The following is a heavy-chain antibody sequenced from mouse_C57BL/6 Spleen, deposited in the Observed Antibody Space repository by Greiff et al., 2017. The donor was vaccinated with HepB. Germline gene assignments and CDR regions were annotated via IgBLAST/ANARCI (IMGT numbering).Heavy chain of an antibody. D-gene: IGHD1-1*01. J-gene: IGHJ3*01. CDR1: GYTFTDYN. CDR2: INPNNGGT. V-gene: IGHV1-22*01. CDR3: ARMWYYGSSVWFAY. Sequence: EVQLQQSGPELVKPGASVKMSCKASGYTFTDYNMHWVKQSHGKSLEWIGYINPNNGGTSYNQKFKGKATLTVNKSSSTAYMELRSLTSEDSAVYYCARMWYYGSSVWFAYWGQGTLVTVSA.